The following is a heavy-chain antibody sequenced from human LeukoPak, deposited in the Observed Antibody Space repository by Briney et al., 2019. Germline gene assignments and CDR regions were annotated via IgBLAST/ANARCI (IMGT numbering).Heavy chain of an antibody. V-gene: IGHV4-61*01. J-gene: IGHJ4*02. D-gene: IGHD3-9*01. CDR2: ISDSRST. CDR3: ARVSIYDILTGYYLGGATFDY. Sequence: SETLALTCTVSGGSDSSGTYGWTWIRQPPEKGLEWIGYISDSRSTNYNPSLKSRVTISVDTSKNQFSLKLSSVTAADTAVYYCARVSIYDILTGYYLGGATFDYWGQGTLVTVSS. CDR1: GGSDSSGTYG.